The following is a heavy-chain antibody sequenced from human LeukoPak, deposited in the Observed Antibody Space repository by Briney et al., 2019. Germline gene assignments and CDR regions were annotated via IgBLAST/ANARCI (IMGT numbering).Heavy chain of an antibody. J-gene: IGHJ4*02. V-gene: IGHV3-7*05. CDR1: EFTFSSYW. Sequence: GGSLRLSCAASEFTFSSYWMSWVRQAPGKGLEWVANINQDGREKYYVDSVKGRFTISRDNAKNPLYLQMNSLRAEDTAVYYCARDMNRHYFDYWGQGTLVTVSS. D-gene: IGHD2/OR15-2a*01. CDR2: INQDGREK. CDR3: ARDMNRHYFDY.